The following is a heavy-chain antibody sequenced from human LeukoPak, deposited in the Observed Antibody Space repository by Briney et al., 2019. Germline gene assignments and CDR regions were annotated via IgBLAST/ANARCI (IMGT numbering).Heavy chain of an antibody. CDR3: ARLGEKADFDY. Sequence: TGGSLRLSCAASGFAFSSYWMSWVRQAPGKGLEWVANIKHDGSEKYYVDSVKGRFTFSRDNAKNSLHLQMNSLRAEDAAVYYCARLGEKADFDYWGQGTLVTVSS. CDR1: GFAFSSYW. D-gene: IGHD3-16*01. V-gene: IGHV3-7*01. CDR2: IKHDGSEK. J-gene: IGHJ4*02.